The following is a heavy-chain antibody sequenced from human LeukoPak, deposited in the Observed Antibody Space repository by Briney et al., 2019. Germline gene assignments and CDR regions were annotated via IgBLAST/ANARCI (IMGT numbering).Heavy chain of an antibody. J-gene: IGHJ4*02. Sequence: QPGGSLRLSCTVSGFSFREHWMSWVRQAPGKGLEWVGNINQDGSAKTCVDSVKGRFTISRDNAKNSLYLQMNSLRAEDTAMYYCARDSGYNAFDYWGQGTLVTVSS. CDR1: GFSFREHW. CDR2: INQDGSAK. D-gene: IGHD5-12*01. CDR3: ARDSGYNAFDY. V-gene: IGHV3-7*05.